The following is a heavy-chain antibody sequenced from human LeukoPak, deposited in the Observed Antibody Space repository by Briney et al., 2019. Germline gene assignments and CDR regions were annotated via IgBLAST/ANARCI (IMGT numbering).Heavy chain of an antibody. CDR1: GFIFTTYA. J-gene: IGHJ6*02. D-gene: IGHD4-11*01. CDR3: AKDMSDYTSFPDV. CDR2: ISGGGGST. V-gene: IGHV3-23*01. Sequence: GESLRLSCAASGFIFTTYAMIWVRQAPGKGLEWVSTISGGGGSTFYADSVKGRFTIFRVNSKNTLYLQMNSLRAEDTAIYYCAKDMSDYTSFPDVWGQGTTVTVSS.